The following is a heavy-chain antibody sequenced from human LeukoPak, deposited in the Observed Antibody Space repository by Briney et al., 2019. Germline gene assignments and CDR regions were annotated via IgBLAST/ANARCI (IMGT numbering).Heavy chain of an antibody. J-gene: IGHJ5*02. CDR3: ARHVPVAAAGSGWFDP. Sequence: SETLSLTCAVYGGSFSGYYWSWIRQPPGKGLEWIGEINHSGSTNYNPSLKSRVTISVDTSKNQFSLKLSFVAAADAAVYYCARHVPVAAAGSGWFDPWGQGTLVTVSS. CDR1: GGSFSGYY. D-gene: IGHD6-13*01. CDR2: INHSGST. V-gene: IGHV4-34*01.